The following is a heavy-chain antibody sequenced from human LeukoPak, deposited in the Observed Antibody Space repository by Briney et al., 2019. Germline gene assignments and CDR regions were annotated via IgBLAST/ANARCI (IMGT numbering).Heavy chain of an antibody. CDR2: IYYSGST. CDR3: ARAVPQWLVHRGAFDI. V-gene: IGHV4-31*03. D-gene: IGHD6-19*01. J-gene: IGHJ3*02. Sequence: TLSLTCTVSGGSISSGGYYWSWIRQHPGKGLEWIGYIYYSGSTYYNPSLKSRVTISVDTSKNQFSLKLSSVAAADTAVYYCARAVPQWLVHRGAFDIWGQGTMVTVSS. CDR1: GGSISSGGYY.